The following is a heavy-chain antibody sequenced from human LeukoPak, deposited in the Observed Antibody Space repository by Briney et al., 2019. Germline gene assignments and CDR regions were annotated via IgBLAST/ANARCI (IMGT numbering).Heavy chain of an antibody. D-gene: IGHD3-10*01. J-gene: IGHJ4*02. CDR3: ARDHGSGSYFFDY. CDR1: GFTFSSYG. Sequence: PGGSLRLSCAASGFTFSSYGMHWVRQAPGKGLEWVAVISYDGSNKYYADSVKGRFTISRDNSKLYLQMNSLRAEDTAVYFCARDHGSGSYFFDYWGQGTQVTVSA. V-gene: IGHV3-30*03. CDR2: ISYDGSNK.